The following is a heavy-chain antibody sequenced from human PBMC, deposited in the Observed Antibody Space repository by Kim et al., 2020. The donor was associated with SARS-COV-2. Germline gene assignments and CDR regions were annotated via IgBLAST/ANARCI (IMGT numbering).Heavy chain of an antibody. Sequence: GGSLRLSCVASGFSLSSFGMHWVRQGPVKGLAWVSVIWNDDSNKNYADTVKCRFTISRDNSKNTVYLQMNSLRAEDTAVYYCARWGGHNWPPYFDHWGQGTLVTVSA. CDR2: IWNDDSNK. CDR3: ARWGGHNWPPYFDH. D-gene: IGHD1-1*01. CDR1: GFSLSSFG. V-gene: IGHV3-33*01. J-gene: IGHJ4*01.